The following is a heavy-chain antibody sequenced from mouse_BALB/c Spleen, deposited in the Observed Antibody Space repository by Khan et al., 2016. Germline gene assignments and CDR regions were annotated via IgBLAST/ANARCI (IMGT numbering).Heavy chain of an antibody. V-gene: IGHV9-3-1*01. J-gene: IGHJ4*01. D-gene: IGHD6-1*01. Sequence: QIQLVQSGPDLKKPGETVKISCKASGYAFTNYGMNWVKQAPGKGLEWMGCIDTYSGESTYADEFKGQFAFSLETSSSTAYLQIISLKDEDTATYLCGRRRQLDLYDAMDYWGQGTSVTVSS. CDR1: GYAFTNYG. CDR3: GRRRQLDLYDAMDY. CDR2: IDTYSGES.